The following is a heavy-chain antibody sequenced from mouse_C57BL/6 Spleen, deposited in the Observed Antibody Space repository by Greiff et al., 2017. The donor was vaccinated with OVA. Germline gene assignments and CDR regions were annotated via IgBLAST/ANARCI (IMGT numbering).Heavy chain of an antibody. CDR3: DRWDGRCYAMGG. D-gene: IGHD1-1*02. V-gene: IGHV1-7*01. CDR2: INPSSGYT. CDR1: GYTFTSYW. Sequence: VQLQQSGAELVKPGASVKLSCKASGYTFTSYWMHWVKQRPGQGLEWIGYINPSSGYTKYNQKFKDKATLTADNSSSTAYMQLSSLTYEDSADCDSDRWDGRCYAMGGWGQGTSVTVSS. J-gene: IGHJ4*01.